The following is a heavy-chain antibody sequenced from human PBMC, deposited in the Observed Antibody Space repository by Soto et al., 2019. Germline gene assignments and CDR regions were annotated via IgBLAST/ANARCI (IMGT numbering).Heavy chain of an antibody. CDR2: IYPGDSDT. J-gene: IGHJ3*02. V-gene: IGHV5-51*01. CDR1: GYSFTSYW. CDR3: ARCLGYYYDSSGIPRRAFDI. Sequence: GESLKISCKGSGYSFTSYWIGWVRQMPGKGLEWMGIIYPGDSDTRYSPSFQGQVTISADKSISTAYLQWSSLKASDTAMYYCARCLGYYYDSSGIPRRAFDIWGQGTMVTVSS. D-gene: IGHD3-22*01.